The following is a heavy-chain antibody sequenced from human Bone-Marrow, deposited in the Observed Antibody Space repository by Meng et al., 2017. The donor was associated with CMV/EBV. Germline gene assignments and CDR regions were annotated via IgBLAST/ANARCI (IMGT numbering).Heavy chain of an antibody. CDR1: GYTFTGYY. CDR2: INPNSGGT. CDR3: ARDGWENYYGSGSFLDY. Sequence: ASVKVSCKASGYTFTGYYMHWVRQAPGQGLEWMGWINPNSGGTNYAQKFQGRVTMTRDTSISTAYMELSRLRSDDTAVYYCARDGWENYYGSGSFLDYWGQGTLVTGSS. J-gene: IGHJ4*02. V-gene: IGHV1-2*02. D-gene: IGHD3-10*01.